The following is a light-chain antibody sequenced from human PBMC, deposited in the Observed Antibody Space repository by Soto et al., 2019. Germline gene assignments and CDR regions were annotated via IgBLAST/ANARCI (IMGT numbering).Light chain of an antibody. CDR2: DVS. Sequence: QSVLTQPASVSGSPGQSITISCTGTSSDVGGYNYVSWYQQHPGKAPKLMIYDVSNRPSGVSNRFSGSKSGNTASLTISGLQAEDEADYYCSLYTSIHVVFGGGTKLTVL. CDR3: SLYTSIHVV. CDR1: SSDVGGYNY. J-gene: IGLJ2*01. V-gene: IGLV2-14*01.